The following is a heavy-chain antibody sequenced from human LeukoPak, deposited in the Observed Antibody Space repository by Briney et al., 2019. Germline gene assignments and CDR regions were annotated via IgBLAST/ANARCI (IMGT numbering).Heavy chain of an antibody. CDR3: ARGGHYGRYYGMDV. CDR1: GGSISSYY. CDR2: IYYSGST. V-gene: IGHV4-59*01. D-gene: IGHD3-10*01. J-gene: IGHJ6*02. Sequence: PSETLSLTCTVSGGSISSYYWSWIRQPPGKGLEWIGYIYYSGSTNYNPSLKSRVTISVDTSKNQFSLKLSSVTAADTAVYYCARGGHYGRYYGMDVWGQGTTVTVSS.